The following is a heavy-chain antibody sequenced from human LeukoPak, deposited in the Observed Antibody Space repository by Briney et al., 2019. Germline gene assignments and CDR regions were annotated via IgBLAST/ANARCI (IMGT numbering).Heavy chain of an antibody. CDR1: GYTFISYA. J-gene: IGHJ4*02. V-gene: IGHV1-3*01. Sequence: ASVKVSCKASGYTFISYAMHWVRQAPGQRLEWMGWINAGNGNTKYSQKFQGRVTITRDTSASTAYMELSSLRSEDTAVYYCARVSSSWYFDYWGQGTLVTVSS. CDR3: ARVSSSWYFDY. CDR2: INAGNGNT. D-gene: IGHD6-13*01.